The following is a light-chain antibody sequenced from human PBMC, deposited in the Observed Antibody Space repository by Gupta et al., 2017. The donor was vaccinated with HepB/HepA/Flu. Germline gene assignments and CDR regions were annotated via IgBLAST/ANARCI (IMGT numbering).Light chain of an antibody. CDR1: SSDVGSYNR. CDR2: EVS. J-gene: IGLJ2*01. V-gene: IGLV2-18*02. Sequence: SALTQPPSVSWSPGQSVTISCTGTSSDVGSYNRVSWYQQPPGTARKLMIYEVSNRTSGGPDRFSGSKSGNTASLTIAGLQAEDEDDYYCSSYTSSNVVFGGGTKLTVL. CDR3: SSYTSSNVV.